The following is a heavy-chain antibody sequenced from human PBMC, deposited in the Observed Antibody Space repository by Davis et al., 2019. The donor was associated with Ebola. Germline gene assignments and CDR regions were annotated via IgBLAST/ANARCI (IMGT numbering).Heavy chain of an antibody. CDR1: GFMFSNHW. V-gene: IGHV3-7*03. CDR2: IKEDGSVK. CDR3: VRDGWGSLFDY. Sequence: GESLKISCAASGFMFSNHWMAWGRQAPGKGLEWVAHIKEDGSVKDYVDSVKGRFTISRDNAKKSVYLQMNSLRVEDTAVYYCVRDGWGSLFDYWGQGTLVTVSS. D-gene: IGHD7-27*01. J-gene: IGHJ4*02.